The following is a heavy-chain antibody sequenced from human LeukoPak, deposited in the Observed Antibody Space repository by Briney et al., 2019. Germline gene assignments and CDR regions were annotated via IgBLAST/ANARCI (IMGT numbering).Heavy chain of an antibody. J-gene: IGHJ6*02. D-gene: IGHD3-16*01. CDR3: ARLRSYYYYGMDV. V-gene: IGHV4-59*12. Sequence: PSETLSLTCTVSGGSISSYYWSWIRQPPGKGLEWIGYIYYSGSTNYNPSLKSRVTISVDTSKNQFSLKLSSVTAADTAVYYCARLRSYYYYGMDVWGQGTTVTASS. CDR1: GGSISSYY. CDR2: IYYSGST.